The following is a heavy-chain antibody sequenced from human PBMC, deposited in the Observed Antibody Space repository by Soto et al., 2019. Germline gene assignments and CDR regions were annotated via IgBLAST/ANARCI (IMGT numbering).Heavy chain of an antibody. CDR2: IDPSDSYT. CDR1: GYSFTSYW. CDR3: ASPKQLSMGYYYGMDV. J-gene: IGHJ6*02. D-gene: IGHD2-2*01. V-gene: IGHV5-10-1*01. Sequence: EVQLVQSGAEVKKPGESLRISCKGSGYSFTSYWISWVRQMPGKGLEWMGRIDPSDSYTNYSPSFQGHVTISADKSIXXAYLQWSSLEASDTAMYYCASPKQLSMGYYYGMDVWGQGTTVTVSS.